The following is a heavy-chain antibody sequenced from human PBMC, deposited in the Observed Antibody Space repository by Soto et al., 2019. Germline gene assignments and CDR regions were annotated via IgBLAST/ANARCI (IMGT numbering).Heavy chain of an antibody. CDR1: VGCIRIGDYS. J-gene: IGHJ4*02. CDR3: AREIPEAPFDY. V-gene: IGHV4-30-4*01. D-gene: IGHD2-21*01. Sequence: SETLCFACTFCVGCIRIGDYSWSGIRQPPGKGLEWIGYIYYSGSTYYNPSLKSRVTISVDTSKNQFSLKLSSVTAADTAVYYCAREIPEAPFDYWGQGTLVTVSS. CDR2: IYYSGST.